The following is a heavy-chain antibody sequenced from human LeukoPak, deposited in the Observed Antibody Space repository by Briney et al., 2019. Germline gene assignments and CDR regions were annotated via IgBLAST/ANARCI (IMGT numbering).Heavy chain of an antibody. CDR2: IGTAGDT. J-gene: IGHJ4*02. Sequence: GGSLRLSRAASGFTFSSYDMHWVRQATGKGLEWVSAIGTAGDTYYPGSVKGRFTISRENAKNSLYLQMNSLRAGDTAVYYCARAMKPNDYGDPPGFDYWGQGTLVTVSS. V-gene: IGHV3-13*01. CDR1: GFTFSSYD. D-gene: IGHD4-17*01. CDR3: ARAMKPNDYGDPPGFDY.